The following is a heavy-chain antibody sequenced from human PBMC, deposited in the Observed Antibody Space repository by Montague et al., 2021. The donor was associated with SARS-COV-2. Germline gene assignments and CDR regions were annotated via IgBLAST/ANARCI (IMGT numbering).Heavy chain of an antibody. CDR2: GRT. D-gene: IGHD6-19*01. J-gene: IGHJ4*02. V-gene: IGHV4-34*01. Sequence: GRTDYNPSLKIRVTISVDTSKNRSSLKRSSVTAANTAVYYFARGSSPWLVPPPHYYYVDYWGQGTLVTVSS. CDR3: ARGSSPWLVPPPHYYYVDY.